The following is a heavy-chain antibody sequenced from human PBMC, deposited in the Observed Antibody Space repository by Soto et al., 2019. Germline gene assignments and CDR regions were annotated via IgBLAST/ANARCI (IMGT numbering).Heavy chain of an antibody. V-gene: IGHV4-59*01. J-gene: IGHJ5*02. CDR2: IYYSGST. Sequence: SETLSLTCTVSGGSISSYYWSWIRQPPGKGLEWIGYIYYSGSTNYNPSLKSRVTISVDTSKNQFSLKLSSVTAADTAVYYCARDLNPSAAGGYTWFDPWGQGTLVTVSS. CDR1: GGSISSYY. D-gene: IGHD6-13*01. CDR3: ARDLNPSAAGGYTWFDP.